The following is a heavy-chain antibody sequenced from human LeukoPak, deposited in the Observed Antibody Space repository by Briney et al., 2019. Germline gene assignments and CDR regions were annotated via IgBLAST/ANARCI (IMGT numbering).Heavy chain of an antibody. CDR1: GGSFSGYY. CDR3: ARAVTSSSSWYKWVNWFDP. Sequence: PSETLSLTCAVYGGSFSGYYWSWIRQPPGKGLEWIGEINHSGSTNYNPSLKSRVTISVDTSKNQFSLKLSSVTAADTAVYYCARAVTSSSSWYKWVNWFDPWGQGTLVTVSS. CDR2: INHSGST. D-gene: IGHD6-13*01. J-gene: IGHJ5*02. V-gene: IGHV4-34*01.